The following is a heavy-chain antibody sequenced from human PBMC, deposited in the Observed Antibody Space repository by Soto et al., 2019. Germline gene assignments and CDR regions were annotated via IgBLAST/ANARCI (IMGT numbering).Heavy chain of an antibody. D-gene: IGHD3-22*01. CDR1: GYTLTELS. V-gene: IGHV1-24*01. Sequence: XSVKVSCKVSGYTLTELSMHWVRQAPGKGLEWMGGFDPEDGETIYAQKFQGRVTMTEDTSTDTAYMELSSLRSEDTAVYYCAKGYYYDSSGLFDYWGQGTLVTVSS. J-gene: IGHJ4*02. CDR3: AKGYYYDSSGLFDY. CDR2: FDPEDGET.